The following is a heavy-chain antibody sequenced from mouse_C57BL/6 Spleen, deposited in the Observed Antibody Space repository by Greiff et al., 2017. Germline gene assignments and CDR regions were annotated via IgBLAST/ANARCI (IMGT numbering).Heavy chain of an antibody. CDR1: GYTFTSYW. CDR2: IDPSDSET. CDR3: ARWDYGSSAWYVDV. Sequence: QVQLQQPGAELVRPGSSVKLSCKASGYTFTSYWMHWVKQRPIQGLEWIGNIDPSDSETHYNQKFKDKATLTVDKSSSTAYMQLSSLTSEDSAVYYCARWDYGSSAWYVDVWGTGTTVTVSS. D-gene: IGHD1-1*01. J-gene: IGHJ1*03. V-gene: IGHV1-52*01.